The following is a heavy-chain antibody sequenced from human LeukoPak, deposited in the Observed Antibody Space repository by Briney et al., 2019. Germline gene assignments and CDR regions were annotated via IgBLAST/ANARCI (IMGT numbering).Heavy chain of an antibody. CDR1: GFTFSSYS. V-gene: IGHV3-48*01. J-gene: IGHJ4*02. CDR3: ARDTRGPPGGAYYFDY. CDR2: ISSSSSTI. Sequence: GGSLRLSCAASGFTFSSYSMSWVRQAPGKGLEWVSYISSSSSTIYYADSVKGRFTISRDNAKNSLYLQMNSLRAEDTAVYYCARDTRGPPGGAYYFDYWGQGTLVTVSS. D-gene: IGHD3-16*01.